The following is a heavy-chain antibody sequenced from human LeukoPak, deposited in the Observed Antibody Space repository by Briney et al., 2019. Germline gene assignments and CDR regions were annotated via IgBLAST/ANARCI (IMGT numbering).Heavy chain of an antibody. CDR3: ARAGNWGSPPSFHY. CDR2: IYHSGST. D-gene: IGHD7-27*01. CDR1: GGSISSGGHS. V-gene: IGHV4-30-2*01. Sequence: SSETLSLTCAVSGGSISSGGHSWSWIRQPPGKGLEWIGYIYHSGSTYYNPSLKSRVTISVDRSKNQFSLKLSSVTAADTAVYYCARAGNWGSPPSFHYWRQRTLVTVSS. J-gene: IGHJ4*02.